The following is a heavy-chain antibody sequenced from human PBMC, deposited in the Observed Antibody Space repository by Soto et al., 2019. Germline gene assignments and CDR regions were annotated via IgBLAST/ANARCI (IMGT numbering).Heavy chain of an antibody. CDR3: AKDLRPDGVWDFDS. CDR1: GLTFTTYS. D-gene: IGHD4-17*01. CDR2: IIQDGTT. Sequence: EVQLLESGGDLVQPGGSLRLSCAASGLTFTTYSMVWVRQAPGRGPEWVSGIIQDGTTYYADSVKGRFTISRDNSWNTVYLQIANLRGEDTALYYCAKDLRPDGVWDFDSWGQGTLVTVSS. J-gene: IGHJ4*02. V-gene: IGHV3-23*01.